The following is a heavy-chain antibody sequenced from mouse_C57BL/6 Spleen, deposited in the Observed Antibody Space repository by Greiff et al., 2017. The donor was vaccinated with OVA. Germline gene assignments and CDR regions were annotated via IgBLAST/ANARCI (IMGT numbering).Heavy chain of an antibody. D-gene: IGHD1-1*01. J-gene: IGHJ1*03. Sequence: QVQLQQPGAELVRPGSSVKLSCKASGYTFTSYWMHWVKQRPIQGLEWIGNIDPSDSETHYNQKFKDKATLTVDKSSSTAYMQLSSLTSEDSAVYYCARGDYYGSSYGWYFDVWGTGTTVTVSS. V-gene: IGHV1-52*01. CDR3: ARGDYYGSSYGWYFDV. CDR2: IDPSDSET. CDR1: GYTFTSYW.